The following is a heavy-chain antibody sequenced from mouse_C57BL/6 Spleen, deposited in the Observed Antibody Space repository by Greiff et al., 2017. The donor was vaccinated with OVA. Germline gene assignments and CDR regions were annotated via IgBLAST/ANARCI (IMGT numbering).Heavy chain of an antibody. J-gene: IGHJ2*01. CDR2: IDPSDSDT. Sequence: QVQLQQPGAELVRPGSSVKLSCKASGYTFTSYWMHWVKQRPIQGLEWIGNIDPSDSDTHYNQKFKDKATLTVDKSSSTAYMQLSSLTSEDSAVYYCASSDPCCCGSPFDYWGQGTTLTVSA. V-gene: IGHV1-52*01. CDR1: GYTFTSYW. CDR3: ASSDPCCCGSPFDY. D-gene: IGHD1-1*01.